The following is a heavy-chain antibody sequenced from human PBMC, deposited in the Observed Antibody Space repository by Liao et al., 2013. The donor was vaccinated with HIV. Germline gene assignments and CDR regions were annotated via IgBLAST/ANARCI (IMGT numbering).Heavy chain of an antibody. Sequence: QVQLQESGPGLVKPSETLSLTCSVSGGSISGYYWSWIRQPAGRGLEWIGRIFSTGGTNYNPSLRESSHHVSCTRPRTSSPSKLSSVTAADTAVYYCARGVVTQFYYFDCWGRGNP. J-gene: IGHJ4*02. CDR3: ARGVVTQFYYFDC. CDR1: GGSISGYY. CDR2: IFSTGGT. D-gene: IGHD2-21*02. V-gene: IGHV4-4*07.